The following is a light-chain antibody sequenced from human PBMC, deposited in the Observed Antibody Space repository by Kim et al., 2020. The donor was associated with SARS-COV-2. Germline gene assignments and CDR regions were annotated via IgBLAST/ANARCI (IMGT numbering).Light chain of an antibody. CDR2: AVT. CDR1: SSDIGEYDF. CDR3: CAYAGFSTLV. V-gene: IGLV2-8*01. J-gene: IGLJ1*01. Sequence: GRSVTMTCAGTSSDIGEYDFVSWYQQHPGQVPRLMIYAVTRRPSGVPDRFSGSKSGNTASLTVSGLQAEDEAQYYCCAYAGFSTLVFGTGTKVTVL.